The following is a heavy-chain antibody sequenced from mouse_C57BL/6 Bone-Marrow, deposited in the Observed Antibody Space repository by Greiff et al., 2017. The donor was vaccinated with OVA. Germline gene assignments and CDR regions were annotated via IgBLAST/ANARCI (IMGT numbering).Heavy chain of an antibody. CDR3: ARRYYGSSYAMDY. CDR1: GYTFTNYW. Sequence: VQRVESGAELVRPGTSVKMSCKASGYTFTNYWIGWAKQRPGHGLEWIGDIYPGGGYTNYNEKFKGKATLTADKSSSTAYMQFSSLTSEDSAIYYCARRYYGSSYAMDYWGQGTSVTVSS. V-gene: IGHV1-63*01. J-gene: IGHJ4*01. CDR2: IYPGGGYT. D-gene: IGHD1-1*01.